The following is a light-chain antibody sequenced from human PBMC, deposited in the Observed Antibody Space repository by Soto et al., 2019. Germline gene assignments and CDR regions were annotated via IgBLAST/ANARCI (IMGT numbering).Light chain of an antibody. J-gene: IGLJ3*02. CDR1: SSNIGAGFD. CDR3: QSFDSSLGAWV. CDR2: GNT. Sequence: QSVLTQPPSVSGAPGQRVTISCTESSSNIGAGFDVHWYQQVPGTAPKLLISGNTNRPSGVPDRFSGSKSGTSASLAITGLQAEDEADYYCQSFDSSLGAWVFGGGTKVTVL. V-gene: IGLV1-40*01.